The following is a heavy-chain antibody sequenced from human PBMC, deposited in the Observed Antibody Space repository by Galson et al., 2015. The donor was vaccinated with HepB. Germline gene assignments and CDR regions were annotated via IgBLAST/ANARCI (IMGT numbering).Heavy chain of an antibody. CDR2: ISWNSGSI. CDR3: AKFVGDFWKRTHAFDI. CDR1: GFTFDDYA. Sequence: SLRLSCAASGFTFDDYAMHWVRQAPGKGLEWVSGISWNSGSIGYADSVKGRFTISRDNAKNSLYLQMNSLRAEDTALYYCAKFVGDFWKRTHAFDIWSQGTMVTDSS. V-gene: IGHV3-9*01. J-gene: IGHJ3*02. D-gene: IGHD3-3*01.